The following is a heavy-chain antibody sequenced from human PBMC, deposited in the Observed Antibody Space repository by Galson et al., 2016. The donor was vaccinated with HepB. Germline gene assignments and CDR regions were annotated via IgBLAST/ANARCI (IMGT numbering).Heavy chain of an antibody. CDR1: GYTFTGYY. CDR3: AREEGSEYFQH. Sequence: SVKVSCKASGYTFTGYYIHWVRQAPGQGLEWIGVIHPTVGTTTYAQKFQGRVTMTRDTSTSTVYMELRSLRSEDTAVYFCAREEGSEYFQHWGQGTLVTVSS. D-gene: IGHD6-13*01. V-gene: IGHV1-46*01. CDR2: IHPTVGTT. J-gene: IGHJ1*01.